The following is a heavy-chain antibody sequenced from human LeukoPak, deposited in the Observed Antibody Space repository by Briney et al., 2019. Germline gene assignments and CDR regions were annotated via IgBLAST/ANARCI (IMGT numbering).Heavy chain of an antibody. Sequence: SETLSLTCTVSGGSISSYYWSWIRQPPGKGLEWIGFVSYSGSTNYNPSLKRPVTISVDTSKNQFSLKLTSVTAADTAVYYCATHARSGSYYGWFDPWGQGTLVTVSS. J-gene: IGHJ5*02. CDR2: VSYSGST. CDR1: GGSISSYY. D-gene: IGHD1-26*01. CDR3: ATHARSGSYYGWFDP. V-gene: IGHV4-59*08.